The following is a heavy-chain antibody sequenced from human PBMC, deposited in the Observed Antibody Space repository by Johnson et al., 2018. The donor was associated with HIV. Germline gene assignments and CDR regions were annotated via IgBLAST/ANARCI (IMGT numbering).Heavy chain of an antibody. D-gene: IGHD6-19*01. CDR1: GFTFDDYG. CDR3: AREGSEWLVSIHAFDI. J-gene: IGHJ3*02. Sequence: VQLVESGGGVVRPGGSLRLSCAASGFTFDDYGMSWVRQAPGQGLDWVYGINWNGCSTGYGDSVKGRFTISRDNAKNSLYLQMNSLRAEDRALYYCAREGSEWLVSIHAFDIWGQGTMVTVSS. CDR2: INWNGCST. V-gene: IGHV3-20*04.